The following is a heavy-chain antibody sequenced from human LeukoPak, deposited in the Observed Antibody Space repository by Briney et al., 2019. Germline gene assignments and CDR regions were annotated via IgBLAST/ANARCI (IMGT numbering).Heavy chain of an antibody. Sequence: PSETLSLTCTVSGGSISSSSYYWGWIRQPPGKGLEWIGSIYYSGSTYYNPSLKSRVTISVDTSKNQFSLKLSSVTAADTAVYYCARDDYDSSGYWWGLFDYWGQGTLVTVSS. J-gene: IGHJ4*02. CDR2: IYYSGST. V-gene: IGHV4-39*07. CDR1: GGSISSSSYY. CDR3: ARDDYDSSGYWWGLFDY. D-gene: IGHD3-22*01.